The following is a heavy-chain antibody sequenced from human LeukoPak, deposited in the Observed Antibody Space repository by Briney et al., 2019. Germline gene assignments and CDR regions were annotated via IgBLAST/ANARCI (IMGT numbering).Heavy chain of an antibody. V-gene: IGHV4-31*03. CDR2: IFYSGST. J-gene: IGHJ4*02. Sequence: SETLSLTCTVSGGSISSGGYFWNWIRQHPGKGLEWIGFIFYSGSTFYNPSLKSRVTISVDTSKNQFSLKLSPVTAADTAVYYCARRPSRALRFLEWSPFDYWGQGTLVTVSS. D-gene: IGHD3-3*01. CDR3: ARRPSRALRFLEWSPFDY. CDR1: GGSISSGGYF.